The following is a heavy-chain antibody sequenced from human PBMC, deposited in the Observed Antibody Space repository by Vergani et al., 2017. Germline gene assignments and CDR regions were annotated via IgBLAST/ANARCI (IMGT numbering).Heavy chain of an antibody. Sequence: EVQLVESGGGLVKPGGSLRLSCAASGVTFSNAWMSWVRQAPGKGLEWVGRIKSKTDGETTDYAAPVKGRFTISRDDSKNTLYLQMNSLKTEDTAVYYCTTEGDGWGQGTLVTVSS. D-gene: IGHD1-26*01. V-gene: IGHV3-15*01. CDR3: TTEGDG. J-gene: IGHJ4*02. CDR2: IKSKTDGETT. CDR1: GVTFSNAW.